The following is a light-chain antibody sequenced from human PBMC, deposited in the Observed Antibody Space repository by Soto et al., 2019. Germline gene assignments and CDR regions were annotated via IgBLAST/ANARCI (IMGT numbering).Light chain of an antibody. V-gene: IGKV4-1*01. CDR1: QSVLYSSNNKNY. CDR3: QQYYSTPPT. J-gene: IGKJ1*01. Sequence: DIVMTQSPDSLAVSLGERATINCKSSQSVLYSSNNKNYLAWYQQKPGQPPKLLVYWASTRESGVPDRISGSGSGADFTLPISSLQAEDVAVYYCQQYYSTPPTFGQGTKVEIK. CDR2: WAS.